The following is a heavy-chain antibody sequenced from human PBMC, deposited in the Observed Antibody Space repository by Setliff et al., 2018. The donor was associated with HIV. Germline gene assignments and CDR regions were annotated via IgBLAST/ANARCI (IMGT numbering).Heavy chain of an antibody. CDR3: ASGALLPTIDY. D-gene: IGHD3-10*01. Sequence: LRLSCAASGFTFSSYSMNWVRQAPGKGLEWVSFISGNSGAVTYADSVRGRFTISRDIAKSSLYLQLDSLSVEDTAVYYCASGALLPTIDYWGRGTLVTVSS. CDR2: ISGNSGAV. CDR1: GFTFSSYS. J-gene: IGHJ4*02. V-gene: IGHV3-48*04.